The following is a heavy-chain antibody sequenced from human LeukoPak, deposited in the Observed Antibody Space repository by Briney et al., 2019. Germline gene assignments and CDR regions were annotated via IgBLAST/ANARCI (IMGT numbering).Heavy chain of an antibody. CDR3: AGSRIGYSDSSGFFDS. Sequence: KSSHTLSLTCTVSGGSISSGGYYWSWIRQHPGKGLEWIGYIHYSGSTYYSPSLKSRVTISVDTSKNQFSLKLSSVTAADTAVYYCAGSRIGYSDSSGFFDSWGQGTLVTVSS. CDR1: GGSISSGGYY. D-gene: IGHD3-22*01. V-gene: IGHV4-31*03. CDR2: IHYSGST. J-gene: IGHJ4*02.